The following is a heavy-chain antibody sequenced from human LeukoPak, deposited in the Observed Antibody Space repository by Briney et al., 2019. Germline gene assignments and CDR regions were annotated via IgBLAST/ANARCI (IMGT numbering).Heavy chain of an antibody. CDR3: AKDLRLRFLEWLLIFDY. V-gene: IGHV3-30*02. Sequence: PGGSLRLSCAASGFTFITYGMHWVRQAPGKGLEWVAFIRFDGNDKYYADSVKGRFTISRDNSKNTLYLQMNSLRAEDTAVYYCAKDLRLRFLEWLLIFDYWGQGTLVIVSS. CDR2: IRFDGNDK. CDR1: GFTFITYG. D-gene: IGHD3-3*01. J-gene: IGHJ4*02.